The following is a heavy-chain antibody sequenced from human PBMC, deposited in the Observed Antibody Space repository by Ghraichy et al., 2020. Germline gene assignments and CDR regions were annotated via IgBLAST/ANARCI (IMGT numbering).Heavy chain of an antibody. CDR3: ARRGVNAPFDY. D-gene: IGHD2-2*01. Sequence: GESMNICCKGSGYSFTTYWIGWVRQMPGKGPECVGIIYPGDSETRYSPSFQGQVTISADKSINTAYLQWSSLKASDTAIYYCARRGVNAPFDYWGQGTPVTVSS. J-gene: IGHJ4*02. V-gene: IGHV5-51*01. CDR2: IYPGDSET. CDR1: GYSFTTYW.